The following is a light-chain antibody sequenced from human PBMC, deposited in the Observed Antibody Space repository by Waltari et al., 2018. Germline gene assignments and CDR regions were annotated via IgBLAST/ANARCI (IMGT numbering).Light chain of an antibody. V-gene: IGKV3-15*01. CDR2: GTS. J-gene: IGKJ2*01. CDR1: QSVSSI. Sequence: EIVMTQSPATLSVSPGERATLPCRASQSVSSILAWYQQKPGQAPRPLIYGTSTRATGIPARFSGSGSGAEFTLTISSLQSEDFAVYYCQQYNNWPPTFGQGTKLEIK. CDR3: QQYNNWPPT.